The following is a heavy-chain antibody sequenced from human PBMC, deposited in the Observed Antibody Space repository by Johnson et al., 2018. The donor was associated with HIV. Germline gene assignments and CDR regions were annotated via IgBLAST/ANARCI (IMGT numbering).Heavy chain of an antibody. V-gene: IGHV3-64*01. CDR1: GFTFSNYA. J-gene: IGHJ3*02. D-gene: IGHD1-1*01. CDR3: ARDGTETGPDDAFDI. CDR2: ISSNGGST. Sequence: MLLVESGGGLVHPGGSLRLSCAASGFTFSNYAMHWVRQAPGKGLEYVSAISSNGGSTYYANSVKGRFTISRDNAKNSLYLQMNSLRAEDTAMYYCARDGTETGPDDAFDIWGQGTMVTVSS.